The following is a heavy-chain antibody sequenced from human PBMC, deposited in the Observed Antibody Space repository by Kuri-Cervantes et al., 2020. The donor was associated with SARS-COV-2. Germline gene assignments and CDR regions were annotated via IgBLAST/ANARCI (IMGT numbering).Heavy chain of an antibody. CDR3: ARGGWFGENWFDP. D-gene: IGHD3-10*01. Sequence: ASVKVSCKASGGTFSSYAISWVRQAPGQGLEWMGWMNPNSGNTGYAQKFQGRVTMTRNTSISTAYMELSSLRSEDTAVYYCARGGWFGENWFDPWGQGTLVTVSS. CDR2: MNPNSGNT. V-gene: IGHV1-8*02. CDR1: GGTFSSYA. J-gene: IGHJ5*02.